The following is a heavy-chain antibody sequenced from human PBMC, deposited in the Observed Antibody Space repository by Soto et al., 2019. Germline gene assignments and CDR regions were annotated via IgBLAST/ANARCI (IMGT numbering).Heavy chain of an antibody. CDR3: AKENQHLVHDY. CDR2: ISHDGSDK. D-gene: IGHD6-13*01. Sequence: GGSLRLSCAASGFTFRNYGMHWVRQAPGKGLEWVAVISHDGSDKYYADSMRGRFIISRDNSENTLFLNMNSLKPEDTAVYYCAKENQHLVHDYWGQGTLVTVSS. J-gene: IGHJ4*02. CDR1: GFTFRNYG. V-gene: IGHV3-30*18.